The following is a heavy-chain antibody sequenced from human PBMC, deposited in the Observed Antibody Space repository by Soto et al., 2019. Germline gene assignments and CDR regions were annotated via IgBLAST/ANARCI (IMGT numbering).Heavy chain of an antibody. CDR3: ARVRPGNYRDY. D-gene: IGHD3-10*01. Sequence: EVLLVESGEGLVQPGGSLRLSCAASGFTFSTFWMDWVRQAPGKGLEWVAKIKEDGSEKYYADSVKGRFIISRDNARNSVYLQMNSLRAEDTAVYYCARVRPGNYRDYWGQGTLVTVSS. CDR2: IKEDGSEK. V-gene: IGHV3-7*03. CDR1: GFTFSTFW. J-gene: IGHJ4*02.